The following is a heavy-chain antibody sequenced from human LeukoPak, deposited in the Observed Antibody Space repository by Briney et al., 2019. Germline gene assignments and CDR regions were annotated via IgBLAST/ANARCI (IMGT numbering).Heavy chain of an antibody. D-gene: IGHD3-16*01. CDR1: VAPISNYD. J-gene: IGHJ4*02. CDR3: TRGYYEAFDY. CDR2: LDYNGAT. Sequence: PSETLSLLCAVPVAPISNYDWNWMRQLPGKGLEWIGNLDYNGATKYNPSLHSQTTISLDTSNSPFSLTLASVSGADTALYFCTRGYYEAFDYWGQGRLVTVCS. V-gene: IGHV4-59*13.